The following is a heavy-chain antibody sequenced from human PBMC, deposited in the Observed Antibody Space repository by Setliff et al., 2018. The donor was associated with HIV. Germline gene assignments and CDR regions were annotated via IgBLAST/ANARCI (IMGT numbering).Heavy chain of an antibody. D-gene: IGHD2-15*01. CDR1: GGSISGWSNY. J-gene: IGHJ4*02. V-gene: IGHV4-39*01. Sequence: SETLSLTCIVSGGSISGWSNYWGWIRQSPGKGLGWIASIYYTGSTYYNPSLKSRVTLSVDTSKNQLYLKLNSVTAADTAIFYCGRHAAATPVAAIDYWGQGTPVTVSS. CDR3: GRHAAATPVAAIDY. CDR2: IYYTGST.